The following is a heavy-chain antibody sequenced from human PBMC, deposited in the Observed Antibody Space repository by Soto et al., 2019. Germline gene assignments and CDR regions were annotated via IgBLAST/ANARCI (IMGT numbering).Heavy chain of an antibody. D-gene: IGHD2-21*02. CDR3: AREGYCGGDCYLNWFDP. CDR1: GDSVSSNSAA. V-gene: IGHV6-1*01. CDR2: TYYRSKWYN. Sequence: QVQLQQSGPGLVKPSQTLSLACAISGDSVSSNSAAWNWIRQSPSRGLEWLGRTYYRSKWYNDYAVSVKSRITINPDTSKNQFSLQLNSVTPEDTAVYYCAREGYCGGDCYLNWFDPWGQGTLVTVSS. J-gene: IGHJ5*02.